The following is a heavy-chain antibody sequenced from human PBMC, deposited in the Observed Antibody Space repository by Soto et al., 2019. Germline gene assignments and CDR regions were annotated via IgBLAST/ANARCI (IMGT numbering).Heavy chain of an antibody. CDR3: ARYSGAFSLDY. CDR2: ISSANT. V-gene: IGHV1-3*01. Sequence: VKVSCKASGYTFTSYAMHWVRQAPGQGLERMGWISSANTKYSQKFQGRLTITRDTSATTAYMELSSLRSEDTAVYYCARYSGAFSLDYWGQGTLVTVSS. CDR1: GYTFTSYA. D-gene: IGHD2-21*01. J-gene: IGHJ4*02.